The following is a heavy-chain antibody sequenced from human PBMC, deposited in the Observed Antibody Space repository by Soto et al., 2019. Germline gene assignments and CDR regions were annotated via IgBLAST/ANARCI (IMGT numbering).Heavy chain of an antibody. CDR3: TRTGYSSSWYGSSYYYGMDV. V-gene: IGHV3-49*03. CDR1: GFTFGDYA. J-gene: IGHJ6*02. Sequence: GGSLRLSCTASGFTFGDYAMSWFRQAPGKGLEWVGFIRSKAYGGTTEYAASVKGRFTISRDDSKSIAYLQMNSLKTEDTAVYYCTRTGYSSSWYGSSYYYGMDVWGQGTTVTVSS. D-gene: IGHD6-13*01. CDR2: IRSKAYGGTT.